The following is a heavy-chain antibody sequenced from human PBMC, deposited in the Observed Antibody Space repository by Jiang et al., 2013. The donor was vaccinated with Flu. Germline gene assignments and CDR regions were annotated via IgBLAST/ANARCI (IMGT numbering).Heavy chain of an antibody. Sequence: SQTLSLTCAISGDSVSGNSAAWNWIRQSPSRGLEWLGRTYYRSKWHNDYVVSVKSRITINPDTSKNQLSLQLNSVTPEDTAVYYCARGQLLGFGELLEDYGMDVWGKGTTVTVSS. D-gene: IGHD3-10*01. CDR1: GDSVSGNSAA. CDR2: TYYRSKWHN. CDR3: ARGQLLGFGELLEDYGMDV. J-gene: IGHJ6*04. V-gene: IGHV6-1*01.